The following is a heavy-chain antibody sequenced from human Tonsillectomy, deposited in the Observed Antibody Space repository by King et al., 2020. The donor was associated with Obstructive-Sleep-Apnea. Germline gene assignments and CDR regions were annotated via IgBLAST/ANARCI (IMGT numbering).Heavy chain of an antibody. CDR2: MYFTGTT. J-gene: IGHJ6*02. V-gene: IGHV4-59*01. CDR1: GGSISSYY. Sequence: VQLQESGPGLLKPSETLSLTCTVSGGSISSYYWSWIRQPPGKGLEWIGYMYFTGTTDYNPSLKSRVTVSLDSSKNQFSLKMTSVTAADTAVYYCAGGGPEGMDVWGQGTTVTVSS. D-gene: IGHD3-16*01. CDR3: AGGGPEGMDV.